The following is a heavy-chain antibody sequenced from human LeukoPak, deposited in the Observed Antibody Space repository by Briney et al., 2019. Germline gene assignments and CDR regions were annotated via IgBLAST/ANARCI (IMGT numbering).Heavy chain of an antibody. CDR3: ARDRLRFLEWLSRPS. CDR1: GFTFSANW. V-gene: IGHV3-7*01. D-gene: IGHD3-3*01. CDR2: IKQDGSEK. J-gene: IGHJ5*02. Sequence: GGSLRLSCAASGFTFSANWMTWVRQAPGKGLNWVANIKQDGSEKYYVDSVKGRFTISRDNAKNSLYLQMNSLRAEDTAVYYCARDRLRFLEWLSRPSWGQGTLVTVSS.